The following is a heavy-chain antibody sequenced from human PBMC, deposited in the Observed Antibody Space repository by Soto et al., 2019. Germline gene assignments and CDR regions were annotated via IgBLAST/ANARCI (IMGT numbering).Heavy chain of an antibody. CDR1: GYTFTSYA. CDR3: ASARIAMVPYGMDV. V-gene: IGHV1-3*01. CDR2: INAGDGNA. Sequence: QVQLVQSGAEVKKPGASVKVSCKASGYTFTSYAMHWVRQAPGQRLEWMGWINAGDGNAKYSQKFQGRVTITRDTAASTAYMELSSLRSEDTAVYYCASARIAMVPYGMDVWGQGTTVTVSS. D-gene: IGHD3-10*01. J-gene: IGHJ6*02.